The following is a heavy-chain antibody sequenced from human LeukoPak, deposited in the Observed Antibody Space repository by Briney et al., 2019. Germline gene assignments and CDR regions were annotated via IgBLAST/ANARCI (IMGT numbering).Heavy chain of an antibody. CDR1: GFTFSSYV. J-gene: IGHJ4*02. CDR2: ISGSGGST. V-gene: IGHV3-23*01. Sequence: GGSLRLSCAASGFTFSSYVMSWVRQAPGKGLEWVSAISGSGGSTYYADSVKGRFTISRDSSKNTLYLQMNSLRAEDTAVYYCAKAANYYDSSGYYVHYFDYWGQGTLVTVSS. D-gene: IGHD3-22*01. CDR3: AKAANYYDSSGYYVHYFDY.